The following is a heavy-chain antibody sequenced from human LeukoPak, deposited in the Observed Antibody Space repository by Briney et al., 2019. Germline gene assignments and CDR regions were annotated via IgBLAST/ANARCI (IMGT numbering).Heavy chain of an antibody. CDR2: ISSSSSYT. CDR3: ARGREWFSQDFDY. V-gene: IGHV3-11*06. J-gene: IGHJ4*02. D-gene: IGHD3-3*01. Sequence: PGGSLRLSCAASGFTFSDYYMSWLRQAPGKGLEWVSYISSSSSYTNYADSVKGRFTISRDNAKNSLYLQMNSLRAEDTAVYYCARGREWFSQDFDYWGQGTLVTVSS. CDR1: GFTFSDYY.